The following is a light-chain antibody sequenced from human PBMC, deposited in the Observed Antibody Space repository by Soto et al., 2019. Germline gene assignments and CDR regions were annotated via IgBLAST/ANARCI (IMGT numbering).Light chain of an antibody. CDR1: QSVSSSY. Sequence: EIALTQSPGTLSLSPGERATLSCRASQSVSSSYLAWYQHKPGQAPRLLIYGASSRATGIPDRFSGSGSGTDCPLTISRLEPEDLAVYYCQQYGSSPTTFGQGTKVEIK. V-gene: IGKV3-20*01. J-gene: IGKJ1*01. CDR2: GAS. CDR3: QQYGSSPTT.